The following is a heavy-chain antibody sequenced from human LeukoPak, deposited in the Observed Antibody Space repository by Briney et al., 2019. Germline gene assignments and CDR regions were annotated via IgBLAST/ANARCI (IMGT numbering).Heavy chain of an antibody. J-gene: IGHJ4*02. CDR1: GFTVSSNY. D-gene: IGHD6-19*01. Sequence: PGGSLRLSCAASGFTVSSNYMSWVRQAPGKGLEWVSVIYSGGSTYYADSVKGRFTISRHNSKNTLYLQMNSLRAEDTAVYYCAREGAVARNNYFDYWGQGTLVTVSS. V-gene: IGHV3-53*04. CDR2: IYSGGST. CDR3: AREGAVARNNYFDY.